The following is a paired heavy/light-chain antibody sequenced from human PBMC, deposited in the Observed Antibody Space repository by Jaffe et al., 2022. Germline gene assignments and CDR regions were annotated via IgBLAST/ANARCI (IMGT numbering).Light chain of an antibody. CDR2: GAS. V-gene: IGKV3-20*01. Sequence: EIVLTQSPGTLSLSPGERATLSCRASQSVSSSYLAWYQQKPGQAPRLLIYGASSRATGIPDRFSGSGSGTDFTLTISRLEPEDFAVYYCQQYGSSPITFGGGTKVEIK. CDR1: QSVSSSY. J-gene: IGKJ4*01. CDR3: QQYGSSPIT.
Heavy chain of an antibody. CDR2: ISWDGGST. Sequence: EVQLVESGGVVVQPGGSLRLSCAASGFTFDDYAMHWVRQAPGKGLEWVSLISWDGGSTYYADSVKGRFTISRDNSKNSLYLQMNSLRAEDTALYYCAKDRGDVLRYFDWPSEAFDIWGQGTMVTVSS. D-gene: IGHD3-9*01. V-gene: IGHV3-43D*04. CDR1: GFTFDDYA. J-gene: IGHJ3*02. CDR3: AKDRGDVLRYFDWPSEAFDI.